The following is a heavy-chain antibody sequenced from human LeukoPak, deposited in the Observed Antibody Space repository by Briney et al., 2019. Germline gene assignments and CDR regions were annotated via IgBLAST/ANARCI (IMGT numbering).Heavy chain of an antibody. CDR2: LSGSGGST. CDR1: GFMFSSDA. J-gene: IGHJ6*02. CDR3: AKRIGAASGHYYYYGMDV. D-gene: IGHD3-10*01. Sequence: GGSLRLYCAASGFMFSSDAISWGRRAPGPGLELFLALSGSGGSTYYADSVKGRFTISRDNSKNTLYLQMNSLRAEDTAVYYCAKRIGAASGHYYYYGMDVWGQGTTVTVSS. V-gene: IGHV3-23*01.